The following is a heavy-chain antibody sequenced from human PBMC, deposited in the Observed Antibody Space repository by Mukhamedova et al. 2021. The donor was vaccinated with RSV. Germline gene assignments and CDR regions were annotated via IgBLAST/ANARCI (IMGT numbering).Heavy chain of an antibody. D-gene: IGHD3-22*01. CDR3: AKGGYFDSSGWFDY. Sequence: GGSTYYADSVKGRFTISRDNSKNTLYLQMNSLRAEDTAVYYCAKGGYFDSSGWFDYWGRGTLFTVSS. J-gene: IGHJ4*02. CDR2: GGST. V-gene: IGHV3-23*01.